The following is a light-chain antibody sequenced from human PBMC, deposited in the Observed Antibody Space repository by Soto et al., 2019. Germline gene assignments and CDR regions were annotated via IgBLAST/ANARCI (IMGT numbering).Light chain of an antibody. CDR1: ESVTSS. CDR2: AAS. V-gene: IGKV3-15*01. J-gene: IGKJ1*01. CDR3: QQYNIWPLWT. Sequence: EIVMTQSPATLSVSPGDRATLSRRASESVTSSLAWYQQKPGQPPRLLVYAASTRATDVPARFGGGGSETEFTLTISSLQSEDFAVYFCQQYNIWPLWTFGQGTKVDI.